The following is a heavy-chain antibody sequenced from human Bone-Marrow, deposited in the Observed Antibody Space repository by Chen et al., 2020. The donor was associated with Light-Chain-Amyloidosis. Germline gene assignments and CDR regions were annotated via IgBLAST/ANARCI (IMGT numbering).Heavy chain of an antibody. V-gene: IGHV4-61*02. CDR2: IYTTGST. D-gene: IGHD3-3*01. CDR3: ARATATYYDFWSGYYSFDY. J-gene: IGHJ4*02. CDR1: DGSITSGGYY. Sequence: QVQLQESGPRLVKPSQTLTLTCTVSDGSITSGGYYWNWIRQPAGKGLEWIGHIYTTGSTKYNPSLRSRLTISIDTSKSQFSLRLASVTAADTAVYYCARATATYYDFWSGYYSFDYWGQGTLVTVSS.